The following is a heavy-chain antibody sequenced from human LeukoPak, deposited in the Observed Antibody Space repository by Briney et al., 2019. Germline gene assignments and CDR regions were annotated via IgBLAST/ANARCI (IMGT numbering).Heavy chain of an antibody. Sequence: SETLSLTCTVSGDTITSGQIYWIWLPQSTVKGLEWIGRFYISGFTNYNPSLKSRVTISLDRSRNQFFLNLTSVTAADTAVYYCARDDYGDSFQLWGQGTLVTVSS. CDR1: GDTITSGQIY. D-gene: IGHD4-17*01. CDR3: ARDDYGDSFQL. J-gene: IGHJ1*01. V-gene: IGHV4-61*02. CDR2: FYISGFT.